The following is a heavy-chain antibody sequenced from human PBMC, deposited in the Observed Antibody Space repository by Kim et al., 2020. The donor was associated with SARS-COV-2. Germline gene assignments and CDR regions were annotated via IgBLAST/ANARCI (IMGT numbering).Heavy chain of an antibody. CDR3: ARDLNSAFDI. J-gene: IGHJ3*02. Sequence: NTYYNTSLKSRVTISVDTSKNQCSLKLSSVTAADTAVYYCARDLNSAFDIWGQGTMVTVSS. V-gene: IGHV4-31*02. CDR2: NT.